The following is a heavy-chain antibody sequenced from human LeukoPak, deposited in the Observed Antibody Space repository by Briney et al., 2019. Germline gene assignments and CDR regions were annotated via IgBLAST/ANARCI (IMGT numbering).Heavy chain of an antibody. CDR1: GFTLNTYW. CDR2: INKDGSEK. D-gene: IGHD2-15*01. Sequence: GGSLRLSCAASGFTLNTYWMNWVRQAPGKGLEWVASINKDGSEKYYVDSMKGRFTISRDNAKNSLYLQMNSLRAGGTAVYYCARVPFCSGPTCYGFFDYWGQGTLVTVSS. J-gene: IGHJ4*02. V-gene: IGHV3-7*03. CDR3: ARVPFCSGPTCYGFFDY.